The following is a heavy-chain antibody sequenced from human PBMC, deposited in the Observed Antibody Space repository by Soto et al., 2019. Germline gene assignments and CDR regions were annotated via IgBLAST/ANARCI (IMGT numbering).Heavy chain of an antibody. V-gene: IGHV3-23*01. CDR1: GLTFSVYA. CDR3: ANLHSSSWYYFDY. J-gene: IGHJ4*02. CDR2: ISSSGGST. Sequence: EAQLLESGGGLAQPGGSLRLSCAASGLTFSVYAMSWVRQAPGKGLEWVSTISSSGGSTYYADSVKGRFTISRDNSKNTLYLQMNSLRAEDTALYYCANLHSSSWYYFDYWGQGTLVTVSS. D-gene: IGHD6-13*01.